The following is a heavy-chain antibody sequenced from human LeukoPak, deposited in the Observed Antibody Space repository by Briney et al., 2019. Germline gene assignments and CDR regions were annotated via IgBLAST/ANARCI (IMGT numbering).Heavy chain of an antibody. D-gene: IGHD4-23*01. V-gene: IGHV1-2*02. CDR1: GYTFTGYY. Sequence: RASVKVSCKASGYTFTGYYMHWVRQAPGQGLEWMGWINPNSGGTNYAQKFQGRVTMTRDTSISTAYMELSRLRSDDTAVYYCARDSLEWYGGNSVVLDYWGQGTLVTVSS. J-gene: IGHJ4*02. CDR3: ARDSLEWYGGNSVVLDY. CDR2: INPNSGGT.